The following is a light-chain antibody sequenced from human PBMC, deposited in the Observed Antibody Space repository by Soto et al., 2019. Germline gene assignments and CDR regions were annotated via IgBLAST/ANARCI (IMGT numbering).Light chain of an antibody. J-gene: IGKJ1*01. CDR1: ESIRTW. Sequence: RVTITCRASESIRTWLAWYQQKPGKAPKLLIYAASSLQSGVPSRFSGSGSGTDFTLTISSLQPEDFATYYCQQSYSTLTWTFGQGTKVDIK. CDR3: QQSYSTLTWT. V-gene: IGKV1-39*01. CDR2: AAS.